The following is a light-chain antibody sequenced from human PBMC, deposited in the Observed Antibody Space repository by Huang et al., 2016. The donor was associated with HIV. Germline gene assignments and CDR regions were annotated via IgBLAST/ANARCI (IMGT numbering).Light chain of an antibody. CDR3: QQYYSTPPT. J-gene: IGKJ4*01. CDR2: WAA. Sequence: DIVMTQSPDSLAVSLGERATINCKSSQSVVYSSNNKNYLAWYQQKPGQPPKLLMYWAATRESGVPDRFSGSGSGTDFTLTISSLQAEDVAVYYCQQYYSTPPTFGGGTKVEIK. CDR1: QSVVYSSNNKNY. V-gene: IGKV4-1*01.